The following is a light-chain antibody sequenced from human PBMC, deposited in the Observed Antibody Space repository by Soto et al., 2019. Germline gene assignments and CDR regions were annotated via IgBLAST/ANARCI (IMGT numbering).Light chain of an antibody. CDR1: QSVSSSY. CDR3: QHRAT. V-gene: IGKV3-20*01. J-gene: IGKJ1*01. Sequence: EIVLPQSPGTLSLSPGERATLSCRASQSVSSSYLAWYQQKPGQAPRLLIYGASSRATGIPDRFSGSGSGTDFTLTISRLEPEDFAVYYCQHRATFGQGTKVDIK. CDR2: GAS.